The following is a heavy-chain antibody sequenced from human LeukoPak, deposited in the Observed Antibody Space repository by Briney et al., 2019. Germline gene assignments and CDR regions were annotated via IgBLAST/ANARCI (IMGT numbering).Heavy chain of an antibody. J-gene: IGHJ3*01. Sequence: SGGSLRLSCAASGFTFSSYGMHWVRQAPGKGLEWVAIIWSDGSNRYYADSVKGRFTISRDNSKNTLYLQMNSLRAEDTAVYYCARADSSSWPGEAFDAWGQGTMVTVSS. V-gene: IGHV3-33*01. CDR2: IWSDGSNR. CDR1: GFTFSSYG. D-gene: IGHD6-13*01. CDR3: ARADSSSWPGEAFDA.